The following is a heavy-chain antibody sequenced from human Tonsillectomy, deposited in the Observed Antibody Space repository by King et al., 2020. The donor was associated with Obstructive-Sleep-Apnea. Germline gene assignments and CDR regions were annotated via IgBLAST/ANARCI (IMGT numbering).Heavy chain of an antibody. CDR1: GFALSTSGVG. CDR3: AHRKTYRYYFDY. V-gene: IGHV2-5*02. CDR2: IYWDDYK. Sequence: TLKESGPTLVKPTQTLTLTCTFSGFALSTSGVGVGWIRQPPGKALEWLALIYWDDYKRYSPSLNSRLTITKYTSKDQEVLKMTNMDPVDTAKYYCAHRKTYRYYFDYWGQGTLVTVSS. J-gene: IGHJ4*02.